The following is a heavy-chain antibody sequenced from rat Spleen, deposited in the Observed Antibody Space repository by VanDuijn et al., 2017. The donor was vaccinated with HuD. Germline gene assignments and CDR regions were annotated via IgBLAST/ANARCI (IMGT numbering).Heavy chain of an antibody. CDR1: GFTFSDYG. V-gene: IGHV5-29*01. CDR3: TRGYVMDA. J-gene: IGHJ4*01. CDR2: ISYGDSSGHSGT. Sequence: EVQLVESDGGLVQPGRSLKLSCAASGFTFSDYGMAWVLQAPTKGLEWVASISYGDSSGHSGTYYRDSVKGRFTISRDNAKNTQYLQMDSLRSEDTATYYCTRGYVMDAWGQGASVTVSS.